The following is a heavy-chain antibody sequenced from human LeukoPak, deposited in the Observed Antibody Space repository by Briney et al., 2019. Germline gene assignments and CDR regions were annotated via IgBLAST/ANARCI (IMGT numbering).Heavy chain of an antibody. CDR1: GFTFSSYA. CDR3: AKDAVHLWAYFDY. J-gene: IGHJ4*02. CDR2: ISYDGSNK. Sequence: GGSLRLSCAASGFTFSSYAMHWVRQAPGKGLEWVAVISYDGSNKYYADSVKGRVTISRDNSKNTLYLQMNSLRAEDTAVYYCAKDAVHLWAYFDYWGQGTLVTVSS. D-gene: IGHD3-16*01. V-gene: IGHV3-30*04.